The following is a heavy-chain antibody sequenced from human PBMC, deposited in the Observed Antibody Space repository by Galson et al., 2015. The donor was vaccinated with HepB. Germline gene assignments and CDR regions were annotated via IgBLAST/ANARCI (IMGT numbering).Heavy chain of an antibody. V-gene: IGHV3-23*01. CDR3: AKDSIVVVPAAWVNYYYYYGMDV. Sequence: SLRLSCAASGFTFSSYAMSWVRQAPGKGLEWVSAISGSGGSTYYADSVKGRFTISRDNSKNTLYLQMNSLRAEDTAVYYCAKDSIVVVPAAWVNYYYYYGMDVWGQGTTVTVSS. D-gene: IGHD2-2*01. J-gene: IGHJ6*02. CDR1: GFTFSSYA. CDR2: ISGSGGST.